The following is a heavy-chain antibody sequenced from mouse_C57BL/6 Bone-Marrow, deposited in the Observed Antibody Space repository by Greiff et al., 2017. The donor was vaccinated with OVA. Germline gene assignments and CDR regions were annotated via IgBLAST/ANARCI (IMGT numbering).Heavy chain of an antibody. J-gene: IGHJ3*01. CDR1: GFTFSDYG. CDR2: ISSGSSTI. CDR3: AIRGGFAY. Sequence: DVKLVESGGGLVKPGGSLTLSCAASGFTFSDYGMHWVRQAPEKGLEWVAYISSGSSTIYYADTVKGRFTISRDNAKNTLFLQMTSLRSEDTAMYYCAIRGGFAYWGQGTLVTVSA. V-gene: IGHV5-17*01.